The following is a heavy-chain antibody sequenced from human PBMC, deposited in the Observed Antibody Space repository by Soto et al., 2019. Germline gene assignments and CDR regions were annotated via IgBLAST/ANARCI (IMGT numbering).Heavy chain of an antibody. V-gene: IGHV3-23*01. CDR2: ISGSGGST. J-gene: IGHJ4*02. Sequence: GGSLRLSCAASGFTFSSYAMSWVRQAPGKGLEWVSAISGSGGSTYYADSVKGRFTISRDNSKNTLYLQMNSLRAEYTAVYYCAKDRRSYLLWDYWGQGTLVTVSS. CDR3: AKDRRSYLLWDY. D-gene: IGHD1-26*01. CDR1: GFTFSSYA.